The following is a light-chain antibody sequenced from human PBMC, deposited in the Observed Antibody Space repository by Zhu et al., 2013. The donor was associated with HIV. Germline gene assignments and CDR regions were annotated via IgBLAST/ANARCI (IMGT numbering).Light chain of an antibody. CDR3: QQSYSTPRG. J-gene: IGKJ2*03. Sequence: DIQMTQSPSALSASIGDRVTITCRASQSINIYLNWYRQRPGEAPEFLIYAASYLQSGVPSRFSGSGSGTDFTLTISSLQPEDFGTYYCQQSYSTPRGFGQGTRLEIK. CDR2: AAS. V-gene: IGKV1-39*01. CDR1: QSINIY.